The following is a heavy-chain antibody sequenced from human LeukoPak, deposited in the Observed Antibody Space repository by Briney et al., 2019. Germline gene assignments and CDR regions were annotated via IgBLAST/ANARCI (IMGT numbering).Heavy chain of an antibody. CDR2: INPNSGGT. CDR1: GYTFTRYY. V-gene: IGHV1-2*02. CDR3: ARDLFLYYYDSSGYYIGP. D-gene: IGHD3-22*01. J-gene: IGHJ5*02. Sequence: ASVKVSCKASGYTFTRYYMHWVRQAPGQGLEWMGWINPNSGGTNYAQKLQARVNMTRDTSIRTAYMELSRLRSDDPAVYYCARDLFLYYYDSSGYYIGPWGQGTLVTVSS.